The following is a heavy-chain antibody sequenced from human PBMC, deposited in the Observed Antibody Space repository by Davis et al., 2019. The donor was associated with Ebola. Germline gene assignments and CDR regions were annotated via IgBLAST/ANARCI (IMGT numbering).Heavy chain of an antibody. CDR3: ARESRPDGYQLLYYDY. CDR2: INPNSGGT. CDR1: GYTFTGYY. Sequence: ASVKVSCKASGYTFTGYYMHWVRQAPGQGLEWMGWINPNSGGTNYAQKFQGRVTMTRDTSTSTVYMELSSLRSEDTAVYYCARESRPDGYQLLYYDYWGQGTLVTVSS. D-gene: IGHD2-2*01. V-gene: IGHV1-2*02. J-gene: IGHJ4*02.